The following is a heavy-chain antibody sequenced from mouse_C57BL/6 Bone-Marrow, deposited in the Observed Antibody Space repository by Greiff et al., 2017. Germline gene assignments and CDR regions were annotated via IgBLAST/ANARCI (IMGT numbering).Heavy chain of an antibody. CDR3: ARDYGNTDCEY. D-gene: IGHD2-1*01. CDR2: IHPNRGST. J-gene: IGHJ2*01. Sequence: QVQLQQPGAELVKPGASVKLSCTASGYTFTSYWMHWVMQRPGQGLEWIGMIHPNRGSTNYNETFKSQATLTVDKSSSTAYLQRRSLTSEDSAVDECARDYGNTDCEYWGQGNTLTVSA. V-gene: IGHV1-64*01. CDR1: GYTFTSYW.